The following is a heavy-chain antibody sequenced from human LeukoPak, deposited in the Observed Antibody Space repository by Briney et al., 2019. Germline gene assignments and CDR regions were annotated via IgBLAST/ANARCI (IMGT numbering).Heavy chain of an antibody. V-gene: IGHV1-2*02. CDR1: GYSFTAFY. Sequence: ASVKVSCKASGYSFTAFYIHWVRQAPGQGLEWMGWINPNSGGTNYAQKFQGRVTMTRDTSISTAYMELSRLRSDDTAVYYCARVPPYDILTGKYFDYWGQGTLVTVSS. D-gene: IGHD3-9*01. CDR2: INPNSGGT. CDR3: ARVPPYDILTGKYFDY. J-gene: IGHJ4*02.